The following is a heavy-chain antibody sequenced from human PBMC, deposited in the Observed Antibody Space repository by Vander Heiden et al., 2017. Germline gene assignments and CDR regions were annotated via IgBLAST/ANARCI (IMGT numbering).Heavy chain of an antibody. J-gene: IGHJ5*02. V-gene: IGHV4-39*01. CDR3: ARHTYDSSYSPAPGWFDP. Sequence: QLQLQESGPGLVKPSETLSLTCTVSGGSISSSSYYWGWIRQPPGKGLEWIGSMYYSGSTYYNPSLKSRVTISVDTSKNQFSLKLSSVTAADTAVYYCARHTYDSSYSPAPGWFDPWGQGTLVTVSS. D-gene: IGHD3-22*01. CDR1: GGSISSSSYY. CDR2: MYYSGST.